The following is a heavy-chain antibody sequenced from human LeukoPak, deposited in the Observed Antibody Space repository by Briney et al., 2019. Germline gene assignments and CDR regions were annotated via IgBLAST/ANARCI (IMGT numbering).Heavy chain of an antibody. V-gene: IGHV1-69*06. CDR1: GGTFSSYA. D-gene: IGHD2-15*01. J-gene: IGHJ6*03. CDR3: ARDAGKGYCSGGSCYSYYYYYYMDV. Sequence: GASVKFSCKASGGTFSSYAISWVRQAPGQGLEWMGGIIPIFGTANYAQKFQGRVSITADKSTSTAYMELSSLRSEDTAVYYCARDAGKGYCSGGSCYSYYYYYYMDVWGKGTTVTVSS. CDR2: IIPIFGTA.